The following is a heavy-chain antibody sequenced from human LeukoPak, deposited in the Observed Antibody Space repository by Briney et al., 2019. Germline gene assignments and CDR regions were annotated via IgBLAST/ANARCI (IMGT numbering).Heavy chain of an antibody. D-gene: IGHD6-13*01. CDR1: GFTFSSYA. J-gene: IGHJ6*03. Sequence: PGGSLRLSCAASGFTFSSYAMSWVRQAPGKGLEWVSAISGSGGSTYYADSAKGRFTISRDNSKNTLYLQMNSLRAEDTAVYYCAKSKQQLVRVDYYYYMDVWGKGTTVTVSS. CDR3: AKSKQQLVRVDYYYYMDV. V-gene: IGHV3-23*01. CDR2: ISGSGGST.